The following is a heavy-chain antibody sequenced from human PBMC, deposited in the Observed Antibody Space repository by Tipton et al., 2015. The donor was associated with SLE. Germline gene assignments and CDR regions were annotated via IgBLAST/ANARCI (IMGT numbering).Heavy chain of an antibody. J-gene: IGHJ3*01. Sequence: TLSLACSVSGGYISSGGYYWGWIRQVPGMGLQWIGYIYYGAYGGSTYYNPSLKGRVSILVDTSKNQFSLRLSSATAADTAVYYCARGDAFHVWGQGTLVTVSS. CDR3: ARGDAFHV. V-gene: IGHV4-31*03. CDR1: GGYISSGGYY. CDR2: IYYGAYGGST.